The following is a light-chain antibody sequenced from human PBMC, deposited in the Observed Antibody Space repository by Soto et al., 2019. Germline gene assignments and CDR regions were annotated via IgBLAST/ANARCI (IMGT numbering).Light chain of an antibody. CDR2: EVS. V-gene: IGLV2-14*01. Sequence: QSVLTQPASVSGSPGQSIAISCTGTNSDVGGYNYVSWYQHHPGKAPKLTIYEVSNRPSGVSNRFSGSKSGNTASLTISGLQAEDEADYYCSSYTSSTTWVFGGGTKLTVL. J-gene: IGLJ3*02. CDR1: NSDVGGYNY. CDR3: SSYTSSTTWV.